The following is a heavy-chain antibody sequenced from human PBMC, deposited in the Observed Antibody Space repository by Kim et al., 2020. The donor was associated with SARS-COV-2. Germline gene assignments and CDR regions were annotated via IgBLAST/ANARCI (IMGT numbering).Heavy chain of an antibody. Sequence: GGSLRLSCAASGFTFSSHWMRWVRQAPGKGLVWVSRINSDGSTISYADSVKGRFTISRDNAKNTLYLQMNSLRAEDTAVYYCARREVTSGWYYFDYWGQGTLVTVSS. J-gene: IGHJ4*02. CDR3: ARREVTSGWYYFDY. D-gene: IGHD6-19*01. CDR2: INSDGSTI. CDR1: GFTFSSHW. V-gene: IGHV3-74*01.